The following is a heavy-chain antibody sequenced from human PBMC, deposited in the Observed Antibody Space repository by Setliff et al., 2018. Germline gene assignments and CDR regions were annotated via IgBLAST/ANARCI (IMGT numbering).Heavy chain of an antibody. CDR1: GYTFTGYY. V-gene: IGHV1-2*06. CDR3: ATSYSGSYYGY. J-gene: IGHJ4*02. D-gene: IGHD1-26*01. Sequence: ASVKVSCKASGYTFTGYYMHWVRQAPGQGLEWMGRINPNSGGTNYAQKFQGRVTMTWDTSISTAYMELSSLRSEDTAVYYCATSYSGSYYGYWGQGTLVTVSS. CDR2: INPNSGGT.